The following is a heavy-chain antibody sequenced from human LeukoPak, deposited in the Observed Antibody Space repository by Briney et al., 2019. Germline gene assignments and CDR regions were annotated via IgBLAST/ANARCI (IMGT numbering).Heavy chain of an antibody. D-gene: IGHD3-22*01. CDR3: AKELDSSGYFDF. J-gene: IGHJ4*02. V-gene: IGHV3-43*02. Sequence: GGSLRLSCAASGFTFDDYAMNWVRQAPGKGLEWVSLISGDGGRTFYADSVKGRFTISRDNSKNTLYLQMNSLRAEDTAVYYCAKELDSSGYFDFWGQGTLVTVSS. CDR1: GFTFDDYA. CDR2: ISGDGGRT.